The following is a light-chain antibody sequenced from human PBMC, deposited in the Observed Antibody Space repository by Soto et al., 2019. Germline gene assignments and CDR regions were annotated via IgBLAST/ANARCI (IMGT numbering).Light chain of an antibody. CDR1: SGHSSYI. V-gene: IGLV4-60*03. CDR2: LEGSGSY. CDR3: ETWDSNTRV. Sequence: QAVVTQSSSASASLGSSVKLTCTLSSGHSSYIIAWHQQQPGKAPRYLMKLEGSGSYNKGSGVPDRFSGSSSGAGRYLTISNLQSEDEADYYCETWDSNTRVFGGGTKLTVL. J-gene: IGLJ3*02.